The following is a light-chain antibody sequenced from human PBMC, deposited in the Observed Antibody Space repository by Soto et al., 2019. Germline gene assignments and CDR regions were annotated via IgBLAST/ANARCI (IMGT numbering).Light chain of an antibody. V-gene: IGKV3-20*01. Sequence: EIVLTQSPGTLSLSPGERATLTCRASQSVSSSYLAWYQQKPGQAPRLLIYGASSRATGIPDRFSGSGSGTDFTLTISRLEPEDFAVYYCQQYGSSPPLLTFGGGTKLEIK. CDR1: QSVSSSY. J-gene: IGKJ4*01. CDR3: QQYGSSPPLLT. CDR2: GAS.